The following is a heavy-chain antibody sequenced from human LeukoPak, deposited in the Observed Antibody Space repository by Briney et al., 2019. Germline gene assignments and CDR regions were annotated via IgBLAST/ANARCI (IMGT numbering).Heavy chain of an antibody. J-gene: IGHJ5*02. Sequence: GESLKISCKGSGYSFTSYWIGWVRQMPGKGLEWMGIIYPGDSDTRYSPSFQGQVTISADKSISTAYLQWSSPKASDTAMYYCARQPSYDILTGYYNNWFDPWGQGTLVTVSS. CDR2: IYPGDSDT. CDR1: GYSFTSYW. CDR3: ARQPSYDILTGYYNNWFDP. V-gene: IGHV5-51*01. D-gene: IGHD3-9*01.